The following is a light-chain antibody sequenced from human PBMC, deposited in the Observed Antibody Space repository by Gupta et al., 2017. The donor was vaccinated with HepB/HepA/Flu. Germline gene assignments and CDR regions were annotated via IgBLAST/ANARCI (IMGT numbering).Light chain of an antibody. V-gene: IGLV3-21*03. CDR3: QVWDGDSDHYV. J-gene: IGLJ1*01. Sequence: SYVLTQPPSVSVAPGKTATITCGENNIGSKSVHWYQQKPGQAPVLVVYDDRDRPVGIPERFSGSNSGNTATLTISRVEAGDEADYYCQVWDGDSDHYVFGTGTKVTVL. CDR2: DDR. CDR1: NIGSKS.